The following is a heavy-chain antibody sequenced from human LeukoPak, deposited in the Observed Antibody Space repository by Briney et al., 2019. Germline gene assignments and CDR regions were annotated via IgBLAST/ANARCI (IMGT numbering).Heavy chain of an antibody. Sequence: PGGSLRLSCAASGFTFSSYGMHWVRQAPGKGLEWVAFIRYDGSNKYYADSVKGRFTISRDNSKNTLYLQMNSLRAEDTAVYYCATNCTGASCYGVNFDYWGQGALVTVSS. V-gene: IGHV3-30*02. CDR2: IRYDGSNK. CDR3: ATNCTGASCYGVNFDY. CDR1: GFTFSSYG. D-gene: IGHD2-2*01. J-gene: IGHJ4*02.